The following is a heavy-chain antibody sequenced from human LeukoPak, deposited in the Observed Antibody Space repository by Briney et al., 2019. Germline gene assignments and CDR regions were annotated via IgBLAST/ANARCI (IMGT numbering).Heavy chain of an antibody. CDR2: INSDGSST. Sequence: GGSLRLSCAASGFTLSSYWMHWVRQAPGKGLVWVSRINSDGSSTSYADSVKGRFTISRDNAKNTLYLQMNSLRAEDTAVYYCAKDGSGIHPLDYWGQGTLVTVSS. V-gene: IGHV3-74*01. CDR1: GFTLSSYW. J-gene: IGHJ4*02. CDR3: AKDGSGIHPLDY. D-gene: IGHD3-10*01.